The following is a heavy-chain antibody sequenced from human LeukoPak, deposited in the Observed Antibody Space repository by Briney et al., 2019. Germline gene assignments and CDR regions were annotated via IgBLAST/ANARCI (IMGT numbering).Heavy chain of an antibody. CDR1: GGSISSYY. V-gene: IGHV4-59*12. Sequence: PSETLSLTCTVSGGSISSYYWNWIRQPPGKGLEWIGYIYYSGSTNYNPSLKSRVTISVDTSKNQFSPKLSSVTAADTAVYYCARGLSRIAVAGNNWFDPWGQGTLVTVSS. CDR3: ARGLSRIAVAGNNWFDP. D-gene: IGHD6-19*01. CDR2: IYYSGST. J-gene: IGHJ5*02.